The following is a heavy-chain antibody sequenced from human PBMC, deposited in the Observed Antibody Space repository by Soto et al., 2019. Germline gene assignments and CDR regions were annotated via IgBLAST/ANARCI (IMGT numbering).Heavy chain of an antibody. J-gene: IGHJ3*02. V-gene: IGHV1-18*01. D-gene: IGHD6-6*01. CDR3: ARDFQQLGAFDI. CDR1: GYTFTSYG. Sequence: ASVTVSCKASGYTFTSYGIIWVRQAPGQGLEWMGWISAYNGNTNYAQKFQGWVTMTRDTSISTAYMELSRLRSDDTAVYYCARDFQQLGAFDIWGQGTMVTVSS. CDR2: ISAYNGNT.